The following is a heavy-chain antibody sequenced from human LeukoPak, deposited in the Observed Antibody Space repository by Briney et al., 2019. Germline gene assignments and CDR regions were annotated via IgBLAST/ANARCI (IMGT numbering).Heavy chain of an antibody. J-gene: IGHJ4*02. CDR1: GGSISSGGYY. D-gene: IGHD3-22*01. Sequence: SETLSLTCTVSGGSISSGGYYWSWIRQHPGTGLEWIGYIYYSGSTYYNPSLKSRVTISVDTSKNQFSLKLSSVTAADTAVYYCARHYYDSRGYSVGFDYWGQGTLVTVSS. CDR2: IYYSGST. CDR3: ARHYYDSRGYSVGFDY. V-gene: IGHV4-31*03.